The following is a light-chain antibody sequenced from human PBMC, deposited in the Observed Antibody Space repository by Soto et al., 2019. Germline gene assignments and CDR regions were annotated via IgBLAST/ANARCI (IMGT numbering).Light chain of an antibody. CDR3: QSYDSDNVV. CDR1: GGNIVTNF. CDR2: EDD. V-gene: IGLV6-57*02. J-gene: IGLJ3*02. Sequence: NFMLTQPHSVSESPGKTVTISCTGNGGNIVTNFVQWYQQRPGSAPTTVIYEDDQRPSGVPDRFSGSIDSSSNSASLTISGLTTEDEADYYCQSYDSDNVVFGGGTKLTVL.